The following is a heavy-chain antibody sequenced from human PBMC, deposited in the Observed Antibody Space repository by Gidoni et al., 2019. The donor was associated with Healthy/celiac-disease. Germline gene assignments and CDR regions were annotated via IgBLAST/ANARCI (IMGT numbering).Heavy chain of an antibody. V-gene: IGHV1-69*01. CDR3: ARDSRERDYYELNWFEP. CDR2: IIPIFGTA. CDR1: VGTFSSYA. Sequence: QVQLVQSGAEVTKPGSSVKVSCKASVGTFSSYAISWVRQAPGQGLEWMGGIIPIFGTANYGQKFQGRVTITADESTSTAYMELGSLRSEDTAVYYCARDSRERDYYELNWFEPWGQGTLVTVSS. D-gene: IGHD3-22*01. J-gene: IGHJ5*02.